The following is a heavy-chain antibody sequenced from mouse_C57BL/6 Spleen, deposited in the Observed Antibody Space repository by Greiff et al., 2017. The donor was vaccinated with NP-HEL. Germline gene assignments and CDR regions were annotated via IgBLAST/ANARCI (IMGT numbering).Heavy chain of an antibody. V-gene: IGHV1-55*01. CDR2: IYPGSGST. CDR3: ARWGYGSSSYWYFDV. D-gene: IGHD1-1*01. Sequence: VQLQQPGAELVKPGASVKMSCKASGYTFTSYWITWVKQRPGQGLAWIGDIYPGSGSTNYNEKFKSKATLTVDTSSSTAYMQLSSLTSEDSAVYYCARWGYGSSSYWYFDVWGTGTTVTVSS. CDR1: GYTFTSYW. J-gene: IGHJ1*03.